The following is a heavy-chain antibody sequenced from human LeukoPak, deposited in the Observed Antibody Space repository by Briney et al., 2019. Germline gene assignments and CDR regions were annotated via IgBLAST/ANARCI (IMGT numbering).Heavy chain of an antibody. D-gene: IGHD3-22*01. V-gene: IGHV3-30*04. CDR2: ISYDGSSK. J-gene: IGHJ4*02. Sequence: GGSLRLSCAASGFTFSTYAMHWVRQAPGKGLEWVALISYDGSSKYYADSVKGRFTISGDNSKNTLYLQMNSLRAEDTAVYWCVRQGTSGYHYLDYWGQGTLVTVSS. CDR1: GFTFSTYA. CDR3: VRQGTSGYHYLDY.